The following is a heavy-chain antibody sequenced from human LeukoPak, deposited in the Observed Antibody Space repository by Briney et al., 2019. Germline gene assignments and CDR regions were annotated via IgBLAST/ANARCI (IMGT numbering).Heavy chain of an antibody. J-gene: IGHJ5*02. CDR3: ARGRWVTMVRGASQAGQHWVDP. CDR1: GGSLSGTIS. D-gene: IGHD3-10*01. V-gene: IGHV4-4*02. Sequence: SGTLSLTCGVSGGSLSGTISWSGVRQPPGKGLEWIGEINHSGSTNYNPSLKSRVTISVDTSKNQFSLKLSSVTAADTAVYYCARGRWVTMVRGASQAGQHWVDPWGQGTLVTVSS. CDR2: INHSGST.